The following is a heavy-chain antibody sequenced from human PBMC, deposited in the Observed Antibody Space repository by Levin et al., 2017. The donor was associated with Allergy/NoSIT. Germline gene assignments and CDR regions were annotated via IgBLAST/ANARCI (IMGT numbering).Heavy chain of an antibody. CDR3: TRDPGRGDGMDV. Sequence: SQTLSLTCAISGDRVSSNTAAWNWIRQSPSRGLEWLGRTYFRSKWINEYAESVKSRISVNPDTSKNQFSLHLNSVTPDDTAVYYCTRDPGRGDGMDVWGQGTTVTVS. J-gene: IGHJ6*02. D-gene: IGHD3-10*01. CDR1: GDRVSSNTAA. CDR2: TYFRSKWIN. V-gene: IGHV6-1*01.